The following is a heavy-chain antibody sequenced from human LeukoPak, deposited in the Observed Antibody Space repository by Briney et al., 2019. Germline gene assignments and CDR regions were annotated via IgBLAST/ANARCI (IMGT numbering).Heavy chain of an antibody. Sequence: SETLSLTCTVSGGSTTSSSYYWGWIRQPPGKGLEWIGYVYHTGSTNDNPSLKSRVTMSVDRSKNQFSLKMTSVTAADTAVYYCARDRIGGRFDPWGQGTLVTVSS. CDR2: VYHTGST. D-gene: IGHD4-23*01. V-gene: IGHV4-61*05. CDR3: ARDRIGGRFDP. J-gene: IGHJ5*02. CDR1: GGSTTSSSYY.